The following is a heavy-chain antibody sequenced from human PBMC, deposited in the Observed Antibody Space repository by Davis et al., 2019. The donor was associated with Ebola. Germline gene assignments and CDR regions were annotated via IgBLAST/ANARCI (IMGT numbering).Heavy chain of an antibody. CDR3: ARAMVQGDEPYYGMDV. Sequence: PGGSLRLSCAASGFTFSSYWMSWVRQAPGKGLEWVANIKQDGSEKYYVDSVKGRFTISRDNAKNSLYLQMNSLRAEDTAVYYCARAMVQGDEPYYGMDVWGQGTTVTVSS. J-gene: IGHJ6*02. D-gene: IGHD3-10*01. CDR1: GFTFSSYW. CDR2: IKQDGSEK. V-gene: IGHV3-7*01.